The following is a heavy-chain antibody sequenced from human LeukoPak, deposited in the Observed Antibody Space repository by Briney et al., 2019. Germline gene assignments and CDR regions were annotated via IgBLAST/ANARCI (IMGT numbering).Heavy chain of an antibody. CDR3: AGRPGYCSSTSCPDYYYYYMDV. CDR1: GGTFSSYA. Sequence: KVSCKASGGTFSSYAISWVRQAPGQGLEWMGGIIPIFGTANYAQKFQGRVTITTDESTSTAYMELSSLRSEDTAVYYCAGRPGYCSSTSCPDYYYYYMDVWGKGTTVTVSS. J-gene: IGHJ6*03. D-gene: IGHD2-2*01. CDR2: IIPIFGTA. V-gene: IGHV1-69*05.